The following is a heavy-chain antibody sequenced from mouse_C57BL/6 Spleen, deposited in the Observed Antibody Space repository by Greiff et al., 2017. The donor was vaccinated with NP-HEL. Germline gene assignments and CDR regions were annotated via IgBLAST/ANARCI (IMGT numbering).Heavy chain of an antibody. CDR2: ISSGGSYT. V-gene: IGHV5-6*01. J-gene: IGHJ2*01. D-gene: IGHD1-1*02. CDR3: ARHGGQRRSSFDY. Sequence: EVKLMESGGDLVKPGGSLKLSCAASGFTFSSYGMSWVRQTPDKRLEWVATISSGGSYTYYPDSVKGRFTISRDIAKNTLYLQMSSLKSEDTAMYYCARHGGQRRSSFDYWGQGTTLTVSS. CDR1: GFTFSSYG.